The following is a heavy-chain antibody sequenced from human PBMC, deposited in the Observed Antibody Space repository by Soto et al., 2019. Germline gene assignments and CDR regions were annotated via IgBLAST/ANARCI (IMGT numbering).Heavy chain of an antibody. Sequence: GGSLRLSCAAYGFSVSSHYMNWVRQAPGKGLEWVSIIYSGGRTYYADYVRGRFTISRDNSKNTLYLQMNSLRAEDTAVYYCARGGGSWYSVNYYGWCVCGQGTSFTVSS. CDR3: ARGGGSWYSVNYYGWCV. V-gene: IGHV3-53*01. J-gene: IGHJ6*02. CDR2: IYSGGRT. D-gene: IGHD6-13*01. CDR1: GFSVSSHY.